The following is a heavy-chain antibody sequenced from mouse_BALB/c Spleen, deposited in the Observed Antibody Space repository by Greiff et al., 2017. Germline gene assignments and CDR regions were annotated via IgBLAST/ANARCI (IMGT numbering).Heavy chain of an antibody. Sequence: VQLQQSGAELVKPGASVKLSCKASGYTFTSYYMYWVKQRPGQGLEWIGEINPSNGGTNFNEKFKSKATLTVDKSSSTAYMQLSSLTSEDSAVYYCTRSGGNYVWYFDVWGAGTTVTVSS. CDR1: GYTFTSYY. CDR2: INPSNGGT. D-gene: IGHD2-1*01. V-gene: IGHV1S81*02. J-gene: IGHJ1*01. CDR3: TRSGGNYVWYFDV.